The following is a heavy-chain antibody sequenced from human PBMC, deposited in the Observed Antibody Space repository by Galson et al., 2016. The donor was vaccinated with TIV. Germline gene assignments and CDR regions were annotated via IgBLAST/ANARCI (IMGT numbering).Heavy chain of an antibody. J-gene: IGHJ4*02. V-gene: IGHV3-30*18. D-gene: IGHD3-22*01. Sequence: SRRLSCAASGFTFSHFGMHWVRQSPGKGLEWLAVILYDGSSQFYADSVEGRFAISRDNSKNTLYLQMNSLGAEDTALYYCAKSGDSRSIDSWGQGTLVIVSS. CDR2: ILYDGSSQ. CDR1: GFTFSHFG. CDR3: AKSGDSRSIDS.